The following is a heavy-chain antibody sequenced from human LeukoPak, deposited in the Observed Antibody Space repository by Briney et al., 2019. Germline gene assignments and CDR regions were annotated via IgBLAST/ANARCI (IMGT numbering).Heavy chain of an antibody. J-gene: IGHJ6*03. V-gene: IGHV4-39*07. D-gene: IGHD3-3*01. Sequence: KSSETLSLTCNVSGASMSNYYWVWIRQPPGKGLEWIGSIYHSGTTYSGSTYYNPSLKSRVTISLDTSKNQFSLKLSSVTAADTAVFYCARGARSLEWVPKPYYYYYMDVWGKGTTVTVSS. CDR2: IYHSGTTYSGST. CDR1: GASMSNYY. CDR3: ARGARSLEWVPKPYYYYYMDV.